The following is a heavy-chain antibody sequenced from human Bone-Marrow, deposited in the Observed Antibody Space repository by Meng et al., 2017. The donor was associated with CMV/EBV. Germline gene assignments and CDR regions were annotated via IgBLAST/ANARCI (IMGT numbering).Heavy chain of an antibody. CDR3: ARGRVCISSWYYLGPGAFDY. D-gene: IGHD6-13*01. Sequence: SETLSLTCAVYGGAFSGYYWSWIRQPPGKGLEWIGEINHSGSTNYNPSLKSRVTISVDTSKNQFSLKLSSVTAADTAVYYCARGRVCISSWYYLGPGAFDYWGQGTLVTVSS. V-gene: IGHV4-34*01. CDR1: GGAFSGYY. CDR2: INHSGST. J-gene: IGHJ4*02.